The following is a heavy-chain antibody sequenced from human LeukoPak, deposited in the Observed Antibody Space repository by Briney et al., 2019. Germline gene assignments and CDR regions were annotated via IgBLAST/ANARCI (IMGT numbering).Heavy chain of an antibody. CDR3: AKYYYDSSGYYRYFDY. J-gene: IGHJ4*02. D-gene: IGHD3-22*01. V-gene: IGHV3-33*03. CDR1: GFTFSSYG. Sequence: PGRSLRLSCAASGFTFSSYGMHWVRQAPGKGLEWVAFMWHYGSDEYYADSVKGRFTISRDNSKNTLYLQMNSLRAEDTAVYYCAKYYYDSSGYYRYFDYWGQGTLVTVSS. CDR2: MWHYGSDE.